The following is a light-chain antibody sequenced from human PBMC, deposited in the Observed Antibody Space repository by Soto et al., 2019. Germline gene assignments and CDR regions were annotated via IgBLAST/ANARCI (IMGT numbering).Light chain of an antibody. CDR1: SSDVGGYNY. CDR3: SSYTSSGTLV. Sequence: QSALTQPASVSGSPGQSITISCTGTSSDVGGYNYVSWYQQHPDKAPKLMIYEVSNRPSGVSNRFSGSKSGNTASLTISGLQAEDEADYYCSSYTSSGTLVFGGGTKLTGL. V-gene: IGLV2-14*01. CDR2: EVS. J-gene: IGLJ2*01.